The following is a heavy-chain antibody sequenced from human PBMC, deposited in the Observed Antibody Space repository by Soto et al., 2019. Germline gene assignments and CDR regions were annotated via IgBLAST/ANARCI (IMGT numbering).Heavy chain of an antibody. CDR1: GYSISRGYH. CDR2: IYDSGST. Sequence: SETLSLTCAVSGYSISRGYHWGWTRQPPGKGLEWIGTIYDSGSTYLSPSLKSRVTISTDSSKNQFSLKLTSVTAADTAVYYCARSYDVRGYHPNYYYGMEVWGQGTTVTVSS. V-gene: IGHV4-38-2*01. CDR3: ARSYDVRGYHPNYYYGMEV. D-gene: IGHD3-22*01. J-gene: IGHJ6*02.